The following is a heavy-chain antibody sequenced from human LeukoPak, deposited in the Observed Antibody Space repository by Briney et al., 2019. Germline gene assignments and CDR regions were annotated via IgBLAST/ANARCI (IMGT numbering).Heavy chain of an antibody. CDR3: ISVYGDSH. CDR1: GFTFSSYG. CDR2: ISYDGSNK. V-gene: IGHV3-30*03. D-gene: IGHD4-17*01. J-gene: IGHJ4*02. Sequence: GGSLRLSCAASGFTFSSYGMHWVRQAPGKGLEWVAVISYDGSNKNYADSVKGRFTISRDNSKNTLYPQMNSLRAEDTAVYYCISVYGDSHWGQGTLVTVSS.